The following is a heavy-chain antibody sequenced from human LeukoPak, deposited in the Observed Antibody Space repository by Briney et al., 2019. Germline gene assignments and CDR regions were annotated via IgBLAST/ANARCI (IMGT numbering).Heavy chain of an antibody. Sequence: GGSLRLSCAASGFTFSSYSMNWVRQAPGKGLEWVSSISSNSRYIYYADSVKGRFTLSRDNPKNTLYLQMNSLRAEDTAVYYCARDGTIFGVVIFGMDVWGQGTTVTVSS. V-gene: IGHV3-21*01. CDR1: GFTFSSYS. CDR3: ARDGTIFGVVIFGMDV. D-gene: IGHD3-3*01. CDR2: ISSNSRYI. J-gene: IGHJ6*02.